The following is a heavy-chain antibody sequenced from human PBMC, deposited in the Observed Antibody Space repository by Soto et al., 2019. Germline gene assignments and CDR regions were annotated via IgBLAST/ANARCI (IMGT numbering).Heavy chain of an antibody. CDR2: SYWDDDK. D-gene: IGHD5-12*01. V-gene: IGHV2-5*02. CDR1: GFSLSTSGVG. Sequence: QITLKESGPTLVKPTQTLTLTCTFSGFSLSTSGVGVGWIRQPPGKALEWLALSYWDDDKRYSPSLKSRITSTNDPSKIRVGRTMTNINPVDTATDSCAHSAGGYVREDYFDYWGQGTLVTVSS. CDR3: AHSAGGYVREDYFDY. J-gene: IGHJ4*02.